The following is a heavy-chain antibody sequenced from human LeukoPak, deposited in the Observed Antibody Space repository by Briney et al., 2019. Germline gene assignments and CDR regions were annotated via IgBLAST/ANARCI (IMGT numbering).Heavy chain of an antibody. D-gene: IGHD2-15*01. CDR2: IYYSGST. V-gene: IGHV4-39*07. J-gene: IGHJ4*02. Sequence: SETLSLTCTVSGGSISSSSYYWGWIRQPPGKGLEWIGSIYYSGSTNYNPSLKSRVTISVDTSKNQFSLKLSSVTAADTAVYYCAREDEGSLDYWGQGTLVTVSS. CDR3: AREDEGSLDY. CDR1: GGSISSSSYY.